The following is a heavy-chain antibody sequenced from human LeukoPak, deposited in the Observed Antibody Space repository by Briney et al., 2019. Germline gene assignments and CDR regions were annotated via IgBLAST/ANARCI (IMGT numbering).Heavy chain of an antibody. J-gene: IGHJ3*02. CDR2: IRSKAYSGTT. Sequence: GGSLRLSCAASGFTFGDYAMSWVRQAPGKGLEWVSFIRSKAYSGTTEYAASVKGRFTISRDDSKSIAYLQMNSLKTEDTAVYYCARALNGFDIWGPGTLVTVSS. CDR3: ARALNGFDI. CDR1: GFTFGDYA. V-gene: IGHV3-49*04.